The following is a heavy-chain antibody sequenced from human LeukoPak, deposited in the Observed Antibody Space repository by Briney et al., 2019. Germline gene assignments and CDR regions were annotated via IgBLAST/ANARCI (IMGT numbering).Heavy chain of an antibody. D-gene: IGHD5-12*01. V-gene: IGHV1-18*01. J-gene: IGHJ4*02. Sequence: ASVKVSCKASGYTFPSYGISWVRQAPGQGLEWMGWISAYNGNTNYAQKLQGRVTMTRDTSISTAYMELSRLRSDDTAMYFCARAYTGFEAFDYWGQGTLVTVSS. CDR3: ARAYTGFEAFDY. CDR2: ISAYNGNT. CDR1: GYTFPSYG.